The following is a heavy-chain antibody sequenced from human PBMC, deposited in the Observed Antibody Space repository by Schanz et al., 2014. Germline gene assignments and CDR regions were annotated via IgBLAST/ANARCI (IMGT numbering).Heavy chain of an antibody. CDR2: INGYNAHT. CDR3: ARDRDQWDGNFCDF. D-gene: IGHD1-26*01. CDR1: GYTFTSYY. J-gene: IGHJ4*02. V-gene: IGHV1-18*04. Sequence: QVQLVQSGAEVKKPGASVKVSCKASGYTFTSYYMYWVRQAPGQGLEWMGWINGYNAHTNYAQKFQGRVTMTTDTSTSTVYMELRSLRSDDTAVYYCARDRDQWDGNFCDFWGQGTLVTVSS.